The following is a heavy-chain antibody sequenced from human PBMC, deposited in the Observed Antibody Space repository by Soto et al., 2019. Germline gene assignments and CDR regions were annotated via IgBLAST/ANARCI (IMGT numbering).Heavy chain of an antibody. Sequence: QVQLVESGGGVVQPGRSLRLSCAASEFTFSDYSMHWVRQAPGKGLEWVAVISFDGSHEYYADSVQGRITISRDNSKSTLYLQINSLRAEYTAVYYCEKDRSNHDSSAYYPDYDYGLDVWGQGTTVTVSS. CDR3: EKDRSNHDSSAYYPDYDYGLDV. CDR1: EFTFSDYS. J-gene: IGHJ6*02. CDR2: ISFDGSHE. D-gene: IGHD3-22*01. V-gene: IGHV3-30*18.